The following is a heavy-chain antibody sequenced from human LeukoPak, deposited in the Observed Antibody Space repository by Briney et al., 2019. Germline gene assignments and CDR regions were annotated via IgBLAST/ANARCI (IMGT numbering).Heavy chain of an antibody. D-gene: IGHD1-14*01. CDR2: ISSSSSYI. Sequence: GGSLRLSCAASGFTFSSYSMNWVRQAPGKGLEWVSSISSSSSYIYYADSVKGRFTISRDNAKNSLYLQMNSLRAEDTAVYYCARGSSGESRNYYYYYYMDVWGKGTTVTVSS. J-gene: IGHJ6*03. CDR3: ARGSSGESRNYYYYYYMDV. CDR1: GFTFSSYS. V-gene: IGHV3-21*01.